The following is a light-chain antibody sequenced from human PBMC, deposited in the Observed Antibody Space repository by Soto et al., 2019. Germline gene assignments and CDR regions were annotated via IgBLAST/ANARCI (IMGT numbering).Light chain of an antibody. Sequence: DIQMTQSPTSLSASVGDRVTITCRASQGICDNFAWYQQKPGKVPKVLIYTASTLHSGVPSRFSGSGSGTEFTLPINSLQPDDVATYFCQTYDSFQWSFGHGTRVEI. CDR1: QGICDN. J-gene: IGKJ1*01. CDR2: TAS. V-gene: IGKV1-27*01. CDR3: QTYDSFQWS.